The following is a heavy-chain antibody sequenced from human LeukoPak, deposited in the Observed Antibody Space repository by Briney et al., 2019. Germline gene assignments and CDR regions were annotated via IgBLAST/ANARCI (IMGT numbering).Heavy chain of an antibody. CDR2: IYYSGST. CDR1: GGSISSYY. J-gene: IGHJ4*02. Sequence: PSETLSLTCTVSGGSISSYYWSWIRQPPGKGLEWIGYIYYSGSTNYNPSLKSRVTISVDTSKNQLSLELSSVTAADTAVYYCARDEGANFFDYWGQGTLVTVSS. D-gene: IGHD1-26*01. CDR3: ARDEGANFFDY. V-gene: IGHV4-59*01.